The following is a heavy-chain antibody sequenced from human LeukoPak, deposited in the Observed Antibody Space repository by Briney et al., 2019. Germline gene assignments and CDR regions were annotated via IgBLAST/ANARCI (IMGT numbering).Heavy chain of an antibody. J-gene: IGHJ3*02. CDR3: ARACGGDCYAFDI. Sequence: PSETLSLTCAVSGGSISSGGYSWSWIRQPPGKGLEWIGYIYHSGSTYYNPSLKSRVTISVDRSTNQFSLKLSSVTAADTAVYYCARACGGDCYAFDIWGQGTMVTVSS. CDR2: IYHSGST. CDR1: GGSISSGGYS. D-gene: IGHD2-21*02. V-gene: IGHV4-30-2*01.